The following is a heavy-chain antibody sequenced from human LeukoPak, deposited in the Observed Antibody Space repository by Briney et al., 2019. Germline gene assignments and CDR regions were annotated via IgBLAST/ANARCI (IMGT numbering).Heavy chain of an antibody. CDR3: TRVGYIDEGIDY. CDR1: GFPFSSYW. Sequence: GGSLRLSCVASGFPFSSYWMTWVRQAPGKGLEWVANIKQDGSKKSYVYSVKGRFTISRDNAKNSLYLQMNSLRAEDTAIYYCTRVGYIDEGIDYWGQGTLVTVSS. CDR2: IKQDGSKK. V-gene: IGHV3-7*04. D-gene: IGHD5-24*01. J-gene: IGHJ4*02.